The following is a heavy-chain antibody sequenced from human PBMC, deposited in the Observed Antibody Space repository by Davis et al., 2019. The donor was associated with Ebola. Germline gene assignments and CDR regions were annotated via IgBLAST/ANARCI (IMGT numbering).Heavy chain of an antibody. V-gene: IGHV4-34*01. CDR2: IYYSGST. Sequence: SQTLSLTCAVYGGSFSGYYWGWIRQPPGKGLEWIGSIYYSGSTYYNPSLKSRVTISVDTSKNQFSLKLSSVTAADTAVYYCARDDAVVPAAGHYYGMDVWGQGTTVTVSS. CDR3: ARDDAVVPAAGHYYGMDV. D-gene: IGHD2-2*01. CDR1: GGSFSGYY. J-gene: IGHJ6*02.